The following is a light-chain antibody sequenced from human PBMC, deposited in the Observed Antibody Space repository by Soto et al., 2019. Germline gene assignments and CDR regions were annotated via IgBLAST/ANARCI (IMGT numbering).Light chain of an antibody. CDR1: RNINRK. Sequence: EIVMTQSLAILSVSPGERAIVSCRASRNINRKLAWYQQKRGQAPRLLISGASTRATGIPARFSGSGSGTEFALTISSLQSEDFAVYYCQQYYDYPPLIFGGGTKVEIK. V-gene: IGKV3-15*01. CDR2: GAS. CDR3: QQYYDYPPLI. J-gene: IGKJ4*01.